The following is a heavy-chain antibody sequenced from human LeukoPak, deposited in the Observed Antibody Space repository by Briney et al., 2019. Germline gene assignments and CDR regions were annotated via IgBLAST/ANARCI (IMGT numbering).Heavy chain of an antibody. Sequence: GGSPRLSCAASGFTFSSCGMHWVRQAPGKGLEWVAFIRYDGSNKYYADSVKGRFTISRDNSKNTLYLQMNSLRAEDTAVYYCAKDMADSSGYSFDYWGQGTLVTVSS. CDR1: GFTFSSCG. J-gene: IGHJ4*02. D-gene: IGHD3-22*01. V-gene: IGHV3-30*02. CDR3: AKDMADSSGYSFDY. CDR2: IRYDGSNK.